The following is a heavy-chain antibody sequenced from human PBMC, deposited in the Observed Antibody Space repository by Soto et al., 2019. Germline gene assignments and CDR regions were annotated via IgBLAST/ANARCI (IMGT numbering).Heavy chain of an antibody. V-gene: IGHV3-23*01. CDR3: ARNPRWAIFGVRGIVENWLGP. CDR2: ITDNGGAA. D-gene: IGHD3-3*01. J-gene: IGHJ5*02. Sequence: EEQLLASGGGLVQPGGSLRLSCVASGFNFGNFGVSWVRQAPGKGLQWVSSITDNGGAAYYTDSVKGRFIVSRDNSKNTTHLQLRGLSVEDTAVYLCARNPRWAIFGVRGIVENWLGPWGQGSLVTVSS. CDR1: GFNFGNFG.